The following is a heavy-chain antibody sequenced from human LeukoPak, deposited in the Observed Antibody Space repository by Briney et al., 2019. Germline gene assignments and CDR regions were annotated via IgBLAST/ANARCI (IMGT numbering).Heavy chain of an antibody. Sequence: SETLSLTCTVSGGSISSGGYYWSWIRQPPGKGLEWIGYIYYSGSTNYNPSLKSRVTISVDTSKNQFSLKLSSVTAADTAVYYCARHRDTAMVRYAFDIWGQGTMVTVSS. J-gene: IGHJ3*02. CDR3: ARHRDTAMVRYAFDI. CDR2: IYYSGST. D-gene: IGHD5-18*01. CDR1: GGSISSGGYY. V-gene: IGHV4-61*08.